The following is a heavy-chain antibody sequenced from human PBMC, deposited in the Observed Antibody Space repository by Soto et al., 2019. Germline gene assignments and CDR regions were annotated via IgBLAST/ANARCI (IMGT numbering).Heavy chain of an antibody. CDR3: ARELGSARQYNWFDP. J-gene: IGHJ5*02. V-gene: IGHV1-18*01. Sequence: ASVKVSCKASGYTFTCYGISWVRQAPGQGLEWMGWISAYNGNTNYAQKLQGRVTMTTDTSTSTVYMELSSLRSEDTAVYYCARELGSARQYNWFDPWGQGTLVTVSS. CDR2: ISAYNGNT. D-gene: IGHD2-15*01. CDR1: GYTFTCYG.